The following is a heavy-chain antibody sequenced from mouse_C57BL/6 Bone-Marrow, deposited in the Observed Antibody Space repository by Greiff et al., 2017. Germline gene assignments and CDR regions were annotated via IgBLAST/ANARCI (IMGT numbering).Heavy chain of an antibody. D-gene: IGHD2-4*01. V-gene: IGHV1-69*01. Sequence: VQLQQPGAELVMPGASVKLSCKASGYTFTSYWMHWVRQRPGQGLEWIGEIDPSDSYTNYNQKFKGKSTLTVDKSSSTAYMQLSSLTSEDSAVXYGAREGLRRDWYFDVWGTGTTVTVSS. CDR2: IDPSDSYT. J-gene: IGHJ1*03. CDR3: AREGLRRDWYFDV. CDR1: GYTFTSYW.